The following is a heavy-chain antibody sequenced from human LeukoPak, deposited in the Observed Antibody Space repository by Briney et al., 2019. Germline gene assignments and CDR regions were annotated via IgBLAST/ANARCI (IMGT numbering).Heavy chain of an antibody. J-gene: IGHJ6*03. V-gene: IGHV4-39*01. Sequence: PSETLSLTCTVSGGSISSRSDSWGWIRQTPGKGLEWIGNLDSSGSTYYNPPLKSRVTISVGTSKNQFSLNLRSVTAADTAIYFCSRSHDYGGLYFYYYMDVWGKGTTVTASS. CDR2: LDSSGST. CDR3: SRSHDYGGLYFYYYMDV. CDR1: GGSISSRSDS. D-gene: IGHD4-23*01.